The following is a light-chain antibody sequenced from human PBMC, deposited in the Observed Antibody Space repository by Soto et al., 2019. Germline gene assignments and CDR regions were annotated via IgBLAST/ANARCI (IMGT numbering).Light chain of an antibody. CDR2: DIS. Sequence: EVLMTQSPATLSVSPGERATLSCRASQTVSRNLAWYQQRPGQSPRLLIYDISTRAAGVPARFSGSGSETEFTLTIRSLQSEDFAVYFCQQYNNWPSFGQGTRLEIK. CDR3: QQYNNWPS. J-gene: IGKJ5*01. V-gene: IGKV3-15*01. CDR1: QTVSRN.